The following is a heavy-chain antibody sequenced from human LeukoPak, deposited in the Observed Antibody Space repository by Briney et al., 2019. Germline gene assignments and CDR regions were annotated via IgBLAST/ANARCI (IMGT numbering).Heavy chain of an antibody. Sequence: SETLSLTCTVSGGSISSYYWSWIRQPPGKGLEWIGYIYTSGSTNYNPSLKSRVTISVDTSKNQFSLKLSSVTAADTAVYYCARHHFSSWHGYFDYWGQGTLVTVSS. CDR3: ARHHFSSWHGYFDY. V-gene: IGHV4-4*09. J-gene: IGHJ4*02. CDR1: GGSISSYY. D-gene: IGHD6-13*01. CDR2: IYTSGST.